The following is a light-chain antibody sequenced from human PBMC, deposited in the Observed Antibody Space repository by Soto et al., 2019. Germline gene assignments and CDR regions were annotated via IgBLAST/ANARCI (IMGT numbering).Light chain of an antibody. J-gene: IGLJ1*01. CDR3: SSYTTSSTYV. CDR2: EVS. CDR1: SNDVGGYNY. Sequence: QSVLTQPASVSGSPGQSITISCTGTSNDVGGYNYVSWYQQHLGKAPKLMIYEVSNRPSGISNRFSGSKSGNAASLTISGFQAEDEADYYCSSYTTSSTYVFGTGTKVTVL. V-gene: IGLV2-14*01.